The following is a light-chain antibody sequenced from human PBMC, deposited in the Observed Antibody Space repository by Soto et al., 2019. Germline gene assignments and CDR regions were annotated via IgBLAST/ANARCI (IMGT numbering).Light chain of an antibody. CDR3: SSYAGSSYV. CDR2: EVN. Sequence: QSVLTQPPSASGSPGQSVAISCTGTSSDVGGYNYVSWYQQHPAKAPKLMNYEVNKRPSGVPDRFSGSKSGNTASLTVSGLQAEDEADYYCSSYAGSSYVFGTGTKLTVL. CDR1: SSDVGGYNY. J-gene: IGLJ1*01. V-gene: IGLV2-8*01.